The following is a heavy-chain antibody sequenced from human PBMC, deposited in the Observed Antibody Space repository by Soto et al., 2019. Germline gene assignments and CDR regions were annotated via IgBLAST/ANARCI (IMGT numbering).Heavy chain of an antibody. J-gene: IGHJ6*02. V-gene: IGHV3-21*01. CDR3: ARPHLPGHEDDYYYYGMDV. Sequence: EVQLVESGGGLVKPGGSLRLSCAASGFTFSSYSMNWVRQAPGKGLEWVSSISSSSSYIYYADSVKGRFTISRDNAKNSLSLQMNSLRAEDTAVYYCARPHLPGHEDDYYYYGMDVWSQGTTVTVSS. CDR2: ISSSSSYI. CDR1: GFTFSSYS. D-gene: IGHD3-3*02.